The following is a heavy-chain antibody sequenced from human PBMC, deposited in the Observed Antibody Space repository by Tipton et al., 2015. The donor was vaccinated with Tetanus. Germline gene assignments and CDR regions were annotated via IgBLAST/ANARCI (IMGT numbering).Heavy chain of an antibody. V-gene: IGHV4-59*02. CDR1: GVSVRSYY. CDR3: ARGPSYSGAWYHY. CDR2: VIYDGTS. J-gene: IGHJ4*02. Sequence: TLSLTCTVSGVSVRSYYWSWIRQSPDKGLEWLGDVIYDGTSYYNPSLNSRVKISLDTSSNQFSLKLTSVTPADTAIYYCARGPSYSGAWYHYWGQGAMVTVSP. D-gene: IGHD6-19*01.